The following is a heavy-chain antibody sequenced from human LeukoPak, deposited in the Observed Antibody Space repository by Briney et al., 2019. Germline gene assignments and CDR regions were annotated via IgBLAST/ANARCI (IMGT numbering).Heavy chain of an antibody. CDR2: IYTSGST. CDR1: GGSISSGSYY. Sequence: SSETLSLTCTVSGGSISSGSYYWSWIRQPAGKGLEWIGRIYTSGSTNYNPSLKSRVTISVDTSKNQFSLKLSSVTAADTAVYYCARGAYYYDSSGYYYEDYWGQGTLVTVSS. CDR3: ARGAYYYDSSGYYYEDY. V-gene: IGHV4-61*02. J-gene: IGHJ4*02. D-gene: IGHD3-22*01.